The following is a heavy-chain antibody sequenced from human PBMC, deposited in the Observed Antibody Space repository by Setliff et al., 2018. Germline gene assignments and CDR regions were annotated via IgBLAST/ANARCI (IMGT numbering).Heavy chain of an antibody. V-gene: IGHV4-30-2*01. CDR3: ARVDWGYSGNRSIDD. Sequence: SETLSLTCAVSGGSISSGGYSWSWIRQPPGKGLEWIGYIYHSGSVYYNPSLKSRVTISVDTSKNQFSLKVTSVTAADTAVYYCARVDWGYSGNRSIDDWGQGTLVTVSS. J-gene: IGHJ4*02. D-gene: IGHD5-12*01. CDR1: GGSISSGGYS. CDR2: IYHSGSV.